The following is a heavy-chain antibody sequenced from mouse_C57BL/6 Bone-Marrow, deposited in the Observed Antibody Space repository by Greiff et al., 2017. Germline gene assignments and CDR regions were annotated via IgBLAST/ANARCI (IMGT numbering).Heavy chain of an antibody. CDR3: ARGVGYHYGSGYGY. CDR2: IYPRSGST. V-gene: IGHV1-81*01. D-gene: IGHD1-1*01. Sequence: QVQLQQSGAELARPGASVKLSCKASGYTFTSYGISWVKQRTEQGLEWIGEIYPRSGSTYYNEKFKGKAILTADKSSSTAYMEVRSLTSEDSAVYFCARGVGYHYGSGYGYWGRGTALTVSS. J-gene: IGHJ2*01. CDR1: GYTFTSYG.